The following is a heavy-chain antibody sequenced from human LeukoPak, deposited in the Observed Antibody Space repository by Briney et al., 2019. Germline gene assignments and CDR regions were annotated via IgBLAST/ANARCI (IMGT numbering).Heavy chain of an antibody. CDR2: INPSGGST. CDR3: ARDESLYDAFDI. CDR1: GYTFTGYY. J-gene: IGHJ3*02. V-gene: IGHV1-46*01. Sequence: ASVKVSCKASGYTFTGYYMHWVRQAPGQGLEWMGIINPSGGSTSYAQKFQGRVTMTRDTSTSTVYMELSSLRSEDTAVYYCARDESLYDAFDIWGQGTMVTVSS.